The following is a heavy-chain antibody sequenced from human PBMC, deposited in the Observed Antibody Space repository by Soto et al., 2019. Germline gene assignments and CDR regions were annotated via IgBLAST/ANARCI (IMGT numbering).Heavy chain of an antibody. CDR3: ASYGSGNPSDYYYGMDV. V-gene: IGHV1-69*13. D-gene: IGHD3-10*01. J-gene: IGHJ6*02. CDR1: GGTFSSYA. Sequence: GASVKVSCKASGGTFSSYAISWVRQAPGQGLEWMGGIIPIFGTANYAQKFQGRVTITADESTSTAYMELSSLRSEDTAVYYCASYGSGNPSDYYYGMDVWGQGTTVTVSS. CDR2: IIPIFGTA.